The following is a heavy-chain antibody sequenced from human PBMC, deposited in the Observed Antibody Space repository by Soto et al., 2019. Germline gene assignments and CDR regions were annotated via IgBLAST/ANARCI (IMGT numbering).Heavy chain of an antibody. CDR2: ISSYGADT. Sequence: LRLSCSASGFTFNSYAMHWVRQAPGKGLEFVSAISSYGADTYYADPVKGRFAISRDNSKNTLYLQMSSLRAEDTALYYCVKEGYMRSDWYGQFDYWGQGALVTVSS. CDR1: GFTFNSYA. V-gene: IGHV3-64D*06. J-gene: IGHJ4*02. D-gene: IGHD6-19*01. CDR3: VKEGYMRSDWYGQFDY.